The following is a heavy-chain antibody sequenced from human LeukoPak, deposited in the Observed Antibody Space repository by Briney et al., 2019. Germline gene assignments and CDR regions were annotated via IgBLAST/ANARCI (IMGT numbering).Heavy chain of an antibody. Sequence: ASVKVSCKASGYTFTSYGISWVRQAPGQGLEWMGWISAYNGNTNYAQKLQGRVTMTEDTSTDTAYMELSSLRSEDTAVYYCATGRRCSSTSCYRGPDYDAFDIWGQGTMVTVSS. CDR3: ATGRRCSSTSCYRGPDYDAFDI. V-gene: IGHV1-18*01. CDR1: GYTFTSYG. CDR2: ISAYNGNT. J-gene: IGHJ3*02. D-gene: IGHD2-2*01.